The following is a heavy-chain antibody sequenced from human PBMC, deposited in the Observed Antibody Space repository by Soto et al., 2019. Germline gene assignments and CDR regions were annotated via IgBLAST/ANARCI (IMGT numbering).Heavy chain of an antibody. CDR3: ANTVNYYYYGMDV. J-gene: IGHJ6*02. Sequence: PSETLSLTCTVSGGSISSSSYYWGWIRQPPGKGLEWIVSIYYIGSTYYNPSLKSRVTISVDTSKNQFSLKLSSVTAADTAVYYCANTVNYYYYGMDVWGQGTTVTVSS. V-gene: IGHV4-39*01. CDR2: IYYIGST. CDR1: GGSISSSSYY. D-gene: IGHD4-17*01.